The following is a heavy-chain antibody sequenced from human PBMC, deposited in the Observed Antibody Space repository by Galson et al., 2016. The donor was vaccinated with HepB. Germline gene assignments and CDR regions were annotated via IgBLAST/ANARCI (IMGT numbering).Heavy chain of an antibody. Sequence: TLSLTCTVSGGSISSGGYYWSWIRQHPGKGLEWIGYIYYSGSTYYNPSLKSRVAISVDTSKNQFSLILSSMTAADTAVYYCARAYSPPESGSFLWPQASLGQRRNGWFDPWGQGTLVTVSS. CDR1: GGSISSGGYY. D-gene: IGHD3-16*01. J-gene: IGHJ5*02. CDR3: ARAYSPPESGSFLWPQASLGQRRNGWFDP. V-gene: IGHV4-31*03. CDR2: IYYSGST.